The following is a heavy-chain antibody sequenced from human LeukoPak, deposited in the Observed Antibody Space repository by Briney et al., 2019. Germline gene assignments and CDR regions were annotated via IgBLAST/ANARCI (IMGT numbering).Heavy chain of an antibody. CDR1: GGSISSHY. Sequence: PSETLPLTCTVSGGSISSHYWSWIRQPPGKGLEWIGYIYYSGSTNYNPSLKSRVTISVDTSKNQFSLKLSSVTAADTAVYYCAREGKRTTPDYWGQGTLVTVSS. CDR2: IYYSGST. V-gene: IGHV4-59*11. J-gene: IGHJ4*02. D-gene: IGHD4-11*01. CDR3: AREGKRTTPDY.